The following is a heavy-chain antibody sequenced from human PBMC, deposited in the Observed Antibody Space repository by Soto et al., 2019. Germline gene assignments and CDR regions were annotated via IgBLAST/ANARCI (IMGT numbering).Heavy chain of an antibody. J-gene: IGHJ4*02. D-gene: IGHD2-2*01. CDR3: ARYAQGFDWDC. CDR1: GFTFRNYG. V-gene: IGHV3-33*01. Sequence: GGSLRLSCAASGFTFRNYGMHWVRQAPGKGLEWVAVIRYDGSNKYYADSVQGRFTISRDNSQNTLDLQMNSLRAEDTAVYYRARYAQGFDWDCWGQGTLVTVSS. CDR2: IRYDGSNK.